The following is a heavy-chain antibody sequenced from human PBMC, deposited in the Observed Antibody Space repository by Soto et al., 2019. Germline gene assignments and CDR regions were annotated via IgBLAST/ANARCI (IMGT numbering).Heavy chain of an antibody. Sequence: ASVKVSCKASGYTFTGYYMHWVRQAPGQGLEWMGWINPNSGGTNYAQKFQGWVTMTRDTSISTAYMDLSRLRSDDTAVYYCARFIRRRGYYGMDVWGKGTTVTVSS. CDR3: ARFIRRRGYYGMDV. D-gene: IGHD3-10*01. J-gene: IGHJ6*04. CDR2: INPNSGGT. CDR1: GYTFTGYY. V-gene: IGHV1-2*04.